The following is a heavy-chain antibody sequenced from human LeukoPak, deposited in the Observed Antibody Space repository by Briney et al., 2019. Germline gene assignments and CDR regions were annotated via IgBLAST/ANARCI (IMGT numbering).Heavy chain of an antibody. V-gene: IGHV4-59*08. CDR2: IFSSGNT. CDR1: GGSFSNYY. CDR3: ARLNRPAAGTGWFDP. D-gene: IGHD6-13*01. Sequence: SETLSLTCTVSGGSFSNYYWSWIRQPPGKGLEWIGDIFSSGNTNYNPSLKSRVTMSVDTSKTQFSLKLSSVTAADTAVYYCARLNRPAAGTGWFDPWGQGTLVTVSS. J-gene: IGHJ5*02.